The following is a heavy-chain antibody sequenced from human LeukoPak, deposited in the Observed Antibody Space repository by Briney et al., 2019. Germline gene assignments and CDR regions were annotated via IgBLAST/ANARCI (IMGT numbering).Heavy chain of an antibody. CDR1: GFTFSSDL. J-gene: IGHJ3*02. Sequence: SGESLRLSCAAAGFTFSSDLMHWVRQAPGKGLVWVSRIDRGGSITTYADSEKGRFTISRDNTKNTLYLQMNSLRAEDTAVYYCARRPDYGLRDAFDIWGQGTMVTVSS. CDR3: ARRPDYGLRDAFDI. V-gene: IGHV3-74*01. D-gene: IGHD4/OR15-4a*01. CDR2: IDRGGSIT.